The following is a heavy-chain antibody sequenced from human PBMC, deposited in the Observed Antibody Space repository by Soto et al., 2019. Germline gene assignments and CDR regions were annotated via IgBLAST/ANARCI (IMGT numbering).Heavy chain of an antibody. CDR3: ARDNKAASGSLFDY. CDR2: ISSSSSTI. D-gene: IGHD6-13*01. CDR1: GFPFSSYS. J-gene: IGHJ4*02. V-gene: IGHV3-48*02. Sequence: GGSLRLSCAASGFPFSSYSMNWVRQAPGQGLEWVSYISSSSSTIYYADSVKGRFTISRDNAKNSLYLQMNSLRDEDTAVYYCARDNKAASGSLFDYWGQGTLVTVSS.